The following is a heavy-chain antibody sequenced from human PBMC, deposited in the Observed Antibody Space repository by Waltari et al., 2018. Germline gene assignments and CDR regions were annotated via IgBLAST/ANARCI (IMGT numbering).Heavy chain of an antibody. CDR3: ARRERGDGYTGALDV. V-gene: IGHV5-51*01. D-gene: IGHD5-12*01. CDR2: IYPGDSET. Sequence: EVQLVQSGAEVKKTGESLKISCKGSGYSFINYWIGWVRQMPGKGLESMGIIYPGDSETRFNPSFQGQVTISVDKSITTAYLQWSSLKASDTAMYYCARRERGDGYTGALDVWGQGTMVTVSS. CDR1: GYSFINYW. J-gene: IGHJ3*01.